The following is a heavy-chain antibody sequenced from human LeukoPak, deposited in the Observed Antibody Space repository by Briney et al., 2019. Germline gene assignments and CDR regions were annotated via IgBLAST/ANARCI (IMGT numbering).Heavy chain of an antibody. D-gene: IGHD4-23*01. CDR3: ARDPSYGGNSGLDY. J-gene: IGHJ4*02. CDR1: GGSFSSYY. Sequence: PSETLSLTCAVYGGSFSSYYWSWIRQPAGKGLEWIGRIYTSGSTNYNPSLKSRVTMSVDTSKNQFSLKLSSVTAADTAVYYCARDPSYGGNSGLDYWGQGTLVTVSS. V-gene: IGHV4-4*07. CDR2: IYTSGST.